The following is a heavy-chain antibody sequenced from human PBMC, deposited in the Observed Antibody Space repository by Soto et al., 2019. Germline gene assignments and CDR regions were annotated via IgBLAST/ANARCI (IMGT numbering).Heavy chain of an antibody. V-gene: IGHV3-11*01. CDR3: ARVGDGYIHFDY. J-gene: IGHJ4*02. CDR2: ISSVGSTI. D-gene: IGHD5-12*01. CDR1: GFTFSDYY. Sequence: QVQVVESGGGLVKPGGSLRLSCAASGFTFSDYYMSWIRQAPGKGLEWVSYISSVGSTIHYSNSVKGRFTISRDNAKNSLDLQMNSLRAEDTAMYYCARVGDGYIHFDYWGQGTLVTVSS.